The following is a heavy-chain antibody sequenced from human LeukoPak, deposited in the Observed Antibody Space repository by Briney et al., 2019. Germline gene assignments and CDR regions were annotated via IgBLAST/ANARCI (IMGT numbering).Heavy chain of an antibody. CDR3: AGPGAGDLDY. D-gene: IGHD3-10*01. CDR1: GGSISSSSYY. CDR2: IYYSGST. J-gene: IGHJ4*02. V-gene: IGHV4-39*01. Sequence: SETLSLTCTVSGGSISSSSYYWGWVRQPPGKGLEWIGNIYYSGSTYYNPSLKSRVTISVDTSKNQFSLNLSSVTAADTAVYYCAGPGAGDLDYWGQGTLVTVSS.